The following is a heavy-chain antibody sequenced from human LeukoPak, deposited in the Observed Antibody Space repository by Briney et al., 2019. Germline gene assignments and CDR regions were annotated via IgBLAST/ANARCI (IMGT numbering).Heavy chain of an antibody. CDR3: VPTGTGGGYYFDC. J-gene: IGHJ4*02. Sequence: ASVKASCKASGYTFTGYYMHWVRQAPGQGLEWMGWINPNSGGTNYAQKFQGRVTVTRDTSISTAYMELSSLRSDDTAVYYCVPTGTGGGYYFDCWGQGTLVTVSS. CDR1: GYTFTGYY. V-gene: IGHV1-2*02. CDR2: INPNSGGT. D-gene: IGHD1-7*01.